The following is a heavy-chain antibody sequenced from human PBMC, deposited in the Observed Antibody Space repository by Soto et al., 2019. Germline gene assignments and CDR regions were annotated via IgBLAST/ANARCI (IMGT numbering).Heavy chain of an antibody. CDR1: GFTFENAW. D-gene: IGHD6-13*01. J-gene: IGHJ6*03. CDR3: TTAPIASAGPVYLLYYMDV. CDR2: VKSKAHGGTT. Sequence: GGSLRLSCAFSGFTFENAWMSWVRQAPGKGLEWVGRVKSKAHGGTTDYAAPVKGRFTISRDDSRNTLYLQMNSLKTEDTAVYYCTTAPIASAGPVYLLYYMDVWGKGTTVTVSS. V-gene: IGHV3-15*01.